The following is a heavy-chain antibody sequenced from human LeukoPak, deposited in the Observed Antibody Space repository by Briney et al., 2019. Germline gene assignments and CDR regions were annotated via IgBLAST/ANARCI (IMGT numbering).Heavy chain of an antibody. Sequence: SETLSLTCTVSGSSISSGVYYWSWIRQPAGKGLEWIGRIHTRGTTNYNPSLKSRVTISVDTSKNQFSLKVISVTAADAAVYYCARAGDGSGSYDNADYDFWGQGILVTVSS. J-gene: IGHJ4*02. CDR3: ARAGDGSGSYDNADYDF. CDR2: IHTRGTT. V-gene: IGHV4-61*02. D-gene: IGHD3-10*01. CDR1: GSSISSGVYY.